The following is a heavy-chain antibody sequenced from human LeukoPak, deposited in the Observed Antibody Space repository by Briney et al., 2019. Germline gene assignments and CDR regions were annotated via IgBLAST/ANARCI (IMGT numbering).Heavy chain of an antibody. CDR1: HYSISSGYY. CDR3: ARVDFWSGHDAFDI. CDR2: IWHSGNT. Sequence: SETLSLTCTVSHYSISSGYYWGWIRQFPGKGLEWIGSIWHSGNTYYNPSLKSRVTISLDTSKNHFSLKVKSVTAADTAVYYCARVDFWSGHDAFDIWGQGTRVIVSS. V-gene: IGHV4-38-2*02. D-gene: IGHD3-3*01. J-gene: IGHJ3*02.